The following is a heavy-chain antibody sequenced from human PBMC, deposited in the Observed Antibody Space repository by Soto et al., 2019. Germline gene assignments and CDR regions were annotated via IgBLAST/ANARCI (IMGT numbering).Heavy chain of an antibody. CDR2: TYYRSKWYN. CDR3: ARGSFAVAGTGDLAFDI. CDR1: GDSVSSNSAA. D-gene: IGHD6-19*01. V-gene: IGHV6-1*01. Sequence: PSQTLSLTCAISGDSVSSNSAAWNWIRQSPSRGLEWLGRTYYRSKWYNDYAVSVKSRITIHPDTSKNQFSLQLNSVTPEDTAVYYCARGSFAVAGTGDLAFDIWGQGTMVTVSS. J-gene: IGHJ3*02.